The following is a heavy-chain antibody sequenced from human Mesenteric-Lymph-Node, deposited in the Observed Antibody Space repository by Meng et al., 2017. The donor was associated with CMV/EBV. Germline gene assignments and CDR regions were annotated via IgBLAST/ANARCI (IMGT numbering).Heavy chain of an antibody. V-gene: IGHV3-9*01. D-gene: IGHD1-26*01. CDR1: GFTFDDYS. J-gene: IGHJ2*01. Sequence: SLKISCEASGFTFDDYSMHWVRQAPGKGLEWVSGISWNSDNIVYADSVKGRFTISRDNAKNSLYLQMNSLRAEDTAVYYCARCGGATLWYFDLWGRGTLVTVSS. CDR2: ISWNSDNI. CDR3: ARCGGATLWYFDL.